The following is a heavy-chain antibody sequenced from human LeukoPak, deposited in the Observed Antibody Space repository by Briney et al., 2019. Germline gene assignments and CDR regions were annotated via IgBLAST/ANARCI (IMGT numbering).Heavy chain of an antibody. CDR2: INSDGSST. V-gene: IGHV3-74*01. CDR3: AREASKNAFDI. J-gene: IGHJ3*02. Sequence: VWVSRINSDGSSTSYADSVKGRFTISRDNAKNTLYLQMNSLRAEDTAVYYCAREASKNAFDIWGQGTMVTVSS.